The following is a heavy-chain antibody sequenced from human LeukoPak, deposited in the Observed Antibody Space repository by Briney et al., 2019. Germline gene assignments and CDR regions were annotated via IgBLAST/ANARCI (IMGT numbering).Heavy chain of an antibody. D-gene: IGHD2-15*01. Sequence: SETLSLTCTVSSGSISSYDWSWIRQPAGKGLEWIGRIYTSGSPNYNPSLKSRVTMSVDTSKNQFSLKLSSVTAADTAVYYCARGAVVAAIDYWGQGTLVTVSS. CDR3: ARGAVVAAIDY. J-gene: IGHJ4*02. CDR2: IYTSGSP. V-gene: IGHV4-4*07. CDR1: SGSISSYD.